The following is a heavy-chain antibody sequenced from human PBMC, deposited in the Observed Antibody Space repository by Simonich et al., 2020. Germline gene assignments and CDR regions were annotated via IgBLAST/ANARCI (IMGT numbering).Heavy chain of an antibody. CDR1: GFTFSSYA. CDR3: ARDRNWGWFDP. V-gene: IGHV3-30*07. J-gene: IGHJ5*02. Sequence: QVQLVESGGGVVQPGRSLRLSCAASGFTFSSYAMHWVRQAPGKVREWVSVKSYDGNNKYYADSGKGRFTISRDNSKNTLYLQMNSLRAEDTAVYYCARDRNWGWFDPWGQGTLVTVSS. CDR2: KSYDGNNK. D-gene: IGHD7-27*01.